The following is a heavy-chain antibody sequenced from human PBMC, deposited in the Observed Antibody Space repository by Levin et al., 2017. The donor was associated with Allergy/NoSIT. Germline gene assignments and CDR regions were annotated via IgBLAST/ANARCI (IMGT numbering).Heavy chain of an antibody. D-gene: IGHD4-11*01. J-gene: IGHJ4*02. V-gene: IGHV3-23*01. Sequence: LSLTCAAFRSTFSTSGMSWVRQAPGKGPEWVATITDSGAATYYPDSVRGRFTISRDNSKNTLYLQMDSLRVADTALYYCAKASSNSWFDYWGRGTLVTVSS. CDR2: ITDSGAAT. CDR3: AKASSNSWFDY. CDR1: RSTFSTSG.